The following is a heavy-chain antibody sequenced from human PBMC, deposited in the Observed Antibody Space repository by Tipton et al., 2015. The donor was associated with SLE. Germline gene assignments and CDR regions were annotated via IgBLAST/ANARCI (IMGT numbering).Heavy chain of an antibody. J-gene: IGHJ4*02. CDR2: IYHSGST. CDR1: GGSISSGDYY. V-gene: IGHV4-39*07. D-gene: IGHD1-7*01. CDR3: ASLTGTVYFDY. Sequence: TLSLTCTVSGGSISSGDYYWSWIRQPPGKGLEWIGSIYHSGSTYYNPSLKSRVTISVDTSKNQFSLKLSSVTAADTAVYYCASLTGTVYFDYWGQGTLVTVSS.